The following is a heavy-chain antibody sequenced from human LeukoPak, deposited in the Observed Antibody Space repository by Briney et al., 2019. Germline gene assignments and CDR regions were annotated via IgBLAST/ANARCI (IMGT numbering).Heavy chain of an antibody. V-gene: IGHV3-23*01. Sequence: PGGSLRLSCAASGFTFSTYAMSWVRQAPGKGLECVSGLSGSGGTTYYADSVKGRFTISRDNSKNTLYLQMNRLRAEDTAVYYCAKDKLGTSSLPFDYWGQGTLVTVSS. CDR2: LSGSGGTT. CDR1: GFTFSTYA. CDR3: AKDKLGTSSLPFDY. J-gene: IGHJ4*02. D-gene: IGHD7-27*01.